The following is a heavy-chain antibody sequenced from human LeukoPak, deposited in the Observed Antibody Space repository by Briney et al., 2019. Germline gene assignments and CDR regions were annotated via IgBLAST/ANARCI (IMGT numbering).Heavy chain of an antibody. CDR1: GYTFTDYY. D-gene: IGHD4-17*01. CDR2: INPNSGGT. V-gene: IGHV1-2*02. Sequence: GASVKVSCKTSGYTFTDYYIHWVRQAPGQGLEWMGWINPNSGGTNYAQKFQGRVTMTRDTSISTAYMELSRLRSDDTAVYYCARDLTVTAPGAFDIWGQGTMVTVSS. CDR3: ARDLTVTAPGAFDI. J-gene: IGHJ3*02.